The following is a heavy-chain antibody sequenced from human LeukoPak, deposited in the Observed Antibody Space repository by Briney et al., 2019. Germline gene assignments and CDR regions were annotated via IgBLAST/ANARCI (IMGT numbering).Heavy chain of an antibody. CDR2: IWYDGSNK. V-gene: IGHV3-33*06. D-gene: IGHD6-13*01. CDR3: AKEVGSWYEGTMAYFDY. Sequence: PGRSLRLSCAASGFTFSSYGMHWVRQAPGKGLEWVAVIWYDGSNKYYADSVKGRFTISRDNSKNTVYLQMNSLRAEDTAVYYCAKEVGSWYEGTMAYFDYWGQGTLVTVSS. J-gene: IGHJ4*02. CDR1: GFTFSSYG.